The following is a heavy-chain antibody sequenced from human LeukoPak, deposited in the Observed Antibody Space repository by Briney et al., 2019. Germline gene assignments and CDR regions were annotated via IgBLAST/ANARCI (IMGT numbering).Heavy chain of an antibody. Sequence: GGSLRLSCAASGFSFSDYYMSWIRQAPGKGLEWVSYISSSRSDTNYADSVKGRFTISRDNAKNSLYLQMKSLRAEDTAVYYCARELSVRRAISPFDYWGQGTLATLSS. CDR1: GFSFSDYY. V-gene: IGHV3-11*06. CDR3: ARELSVRRAISPFDY. D-gene: IGHD2-2*02. J-gene: IGHJ4*02. CDR2: ISSSRSDT.